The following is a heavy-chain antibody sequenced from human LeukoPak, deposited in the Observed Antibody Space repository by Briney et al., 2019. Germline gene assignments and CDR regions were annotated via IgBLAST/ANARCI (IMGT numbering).Heavy chain of an antibody. D-gene: IGHD3-3*01. CDR1: GGSISGYY. Sequence: SETLSLTCAVYGGSISGYYWSWIRQPPGKGLEWIGEINHSGSTNYNPSLKSRVTISEDTSKNQFSLKLSSVTSADTAVYYSARLRITIFGVVKYFDYWGQGTLVTFSS. CDR3: ARLRITIFGVVKYFDY. CDR2: INHSGST. J-gene: IGHJ4*02. V-gene: IGHV4-34*01.